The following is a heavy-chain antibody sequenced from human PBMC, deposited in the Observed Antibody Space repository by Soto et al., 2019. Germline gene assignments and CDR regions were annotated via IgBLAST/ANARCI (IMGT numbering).Heavy chain of an antibody. D-gene: IGHD1-26*01. Sequence: QVQLVESGEGVVRPGRSLRLSSAASGFTFSTYGMHWVRQAPGKGLEWVAVIWYDGRNKDHAESVKGRFTISRDNSKNTLYLQMNSLRAEDTAVYYCARSVSGSFGMDVWGQGTAVTVSS. CDR2: IWYDGRNK. V-gene: IGHV3-33*01. CDR1: GFTFSTYG. J-gene: IGHJ6*02. CDR3: ARSVSGSFGMDV.